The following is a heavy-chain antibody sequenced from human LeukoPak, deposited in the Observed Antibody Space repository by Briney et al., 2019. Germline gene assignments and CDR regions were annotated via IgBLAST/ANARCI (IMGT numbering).Heavy chain of an antibody. CDR1: GFTFSSYA. Sequence: QTGGSLILSFSASGFTFSSYAMSWVPQAPGRGLECVSAISGSGGSTYYAESVKGRFTMSRDNSKNTVYLQMSSLRAEDTAVYYCAKEDSSGWYLEISYCCCYGMDVWGQGTTVTVSS. V-gene: IGHV3-23*01. D-gene: IGHD6-19*01. CDR2: ISGSGGST. CDR3: AKEDSSGWYLEISYCCCYGMDV. J-gene: IGHJ6*02.